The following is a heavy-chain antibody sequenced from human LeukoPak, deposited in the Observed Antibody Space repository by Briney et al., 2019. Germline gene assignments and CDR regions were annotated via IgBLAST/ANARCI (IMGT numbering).Heavy chain of an antibody. Sequence: GESLKISCKGSGYSFTTYWIGWVRQMPGKGLEWMGIIYPGDSDTRYSPSFQGQVTISADKSITTAYLQWSNLKASDTAMYYCARRGYNYGYYFDYWGQGTLVTVSS. V-gene: IGHV5-51*01. D-gene: IGHD5-18*01. J-gene: IGHJ4*02. CDR2: IYPGDSDT. CDR3: ARRGYNYGYYFDY. CDR1: GYSFTTYW.